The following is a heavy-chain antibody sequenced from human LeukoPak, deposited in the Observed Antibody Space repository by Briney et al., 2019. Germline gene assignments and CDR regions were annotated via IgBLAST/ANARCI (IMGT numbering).Heavy chain of an antibody. CDR2: IYSSGST. J-gene: IGHJ4*02. CDR3: ARAIVGTTTRIVEVWDY. D-gene: IGHD1-26*01. CDR1: GFTVSSHY. Sequence: RGSLRLSCAASGFTVSSHYMSWVRQAPGKGLEWVSVIYSSGSTYYSGSVKGRFTISRDNSKNTLYLQMNSLRAEDTAVYYCARAIVGTTTRIVEVWDYWGQGTLVTVSS. V-gene: IGHV3-53*01.